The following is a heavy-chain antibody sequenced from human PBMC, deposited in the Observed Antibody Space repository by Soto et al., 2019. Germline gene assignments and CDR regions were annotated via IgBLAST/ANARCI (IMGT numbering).Heavy chain of an antibody. Sequence: SETLSLTCTVSGGSISSYYWSWIRQPAGKGLEWIGRIYTSGSTNYNPSLKSRVTTSVDTSKNQFSLKLSSVTAADTAVYYCARDRGWLQDYYYGMDVWGQGTTVTVSS. CDR3: ARDRGWLQDYYYGMDV. CDR1: GGSISSYY. J-gene: IGHJ6*02. D-gene: IGHD5-12*01. V-gene: IGHV4-4*07. CDR2: IYTSGST.